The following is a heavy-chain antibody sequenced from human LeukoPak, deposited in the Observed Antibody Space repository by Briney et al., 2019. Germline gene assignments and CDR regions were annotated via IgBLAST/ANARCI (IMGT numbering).Heavy chain of an antibody. J-gene: IGHJ4*02. V-gene: IGHV3-23*01. Sequence: PGGSLRLSCAASGFSFSDFTMNWVRQAPGKGLEWVSSIGASGNSTYYADSVKGRFTISRDNSRNTLYLQMNSLRVDDTAVYYCAKDVWQWRGYFDSWGQGSLVTVSS. D-gene: IGHD6-19*01. CDR1: GFSFSDFT. CDR2: IGASGNST. CDR3: AKDVWQWRGYFDS.